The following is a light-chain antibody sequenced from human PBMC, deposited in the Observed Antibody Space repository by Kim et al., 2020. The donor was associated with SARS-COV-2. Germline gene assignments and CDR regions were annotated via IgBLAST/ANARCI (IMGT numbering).Light chain of an antibody. V-gene: IGKV3D-15*01. CDR3: QHYYTWPYT. CDR1: QTVSTH. J-gene: IGKJ2*01. CDR2: GAS. Sequence: LSPGQRATLSCRASQTVSTHLAWYQQKSGQAPRLLIYGASGRAAGIPSRFSGSGSGTEFTLTVSSLQSEDIAIYFCQHYYTWPYTFGQGTKVDIK.